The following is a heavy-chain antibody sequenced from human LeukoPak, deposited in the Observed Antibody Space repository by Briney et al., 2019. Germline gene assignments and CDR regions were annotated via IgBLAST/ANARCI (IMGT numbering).Heavy chain of an antibody. J-gene: IGHJ4*02. V-gene: IGHV1-69*05. CDR2: IIPIFGTP. Sequence: ASVKVSCKASGGTFSSYAISWVRQAPGQGLEWMGRIIPIFGTPNYAQKFQGRVTITTDESTSTAYMELSSLRSEDTAVYYCAREKYDFWSGALGYWGQGTLVTVSS. CDR1: GGTFSSYA. D-gene: IGHD3-3*01. CDR3: AREKYDFWSGALGY.